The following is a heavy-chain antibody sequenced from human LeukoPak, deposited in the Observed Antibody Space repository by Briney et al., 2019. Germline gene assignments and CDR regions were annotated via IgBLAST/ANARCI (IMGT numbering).Heavy chain of an antibody. D-gene: IGHD3-22*01. CDR3: ARDIGGYSGSFDY. CDR1: GGSISNYY. CDR2: NYYSGNT. V-gene: IGHV4-59*01. Sequence: SETLPLTCAVSGGSISNYYWSWIRQPPGKGLERIGYNYYSGNTNYNPSLKSRVTISVDTSKNQFSLKLSSVTAADTAVYYCARDIGGYSGSFDYWGQGTLVTVSS. J-gene: IGHJ4*02.